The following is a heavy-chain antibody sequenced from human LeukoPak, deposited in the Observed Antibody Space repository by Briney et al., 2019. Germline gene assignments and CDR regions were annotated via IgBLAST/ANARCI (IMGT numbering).Heavy chain of an antibody. CDR3: ARLPAASAMRGDY. J-gene: IGHJ4*02. CDR2: IYPGDSET. D-gene: IGHD2-2*01. V-gene: IGHV5-51*01. Sequence: GESLNISCKGSGYTFTNSIIGWVRQMSRKGLEWMGMIYPGDSETRYSPSFQGQDTISADKSISTAYLQWSSLRASDTAMYYCARLPAASAMRGDYWGQRTLVTVSS. CDR1: GYTFTNSI.